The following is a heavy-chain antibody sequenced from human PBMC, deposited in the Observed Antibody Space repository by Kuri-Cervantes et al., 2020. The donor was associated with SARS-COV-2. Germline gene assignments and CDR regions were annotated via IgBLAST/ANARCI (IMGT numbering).Heavy chain of an antibody. Sequence: ASVKVSCKASGYTFTSYYMHWVRQAPGQGLEWMGIINPSGGSTSYAQKFQGRVTMTTDTSTSTAYMELSSLRSEDTAVYYCAIHNSSPADYYYYYYMDVWGKGTTVTVSS. CDR3: AIHNSSPADYYYYYYMDV. CDR2: INPSGGST. D-gene: IGHD6-13*01. J-gene: IGHJ6*03. CDR1: GYTFTSYY. V-gene: IGHV1-46*01.